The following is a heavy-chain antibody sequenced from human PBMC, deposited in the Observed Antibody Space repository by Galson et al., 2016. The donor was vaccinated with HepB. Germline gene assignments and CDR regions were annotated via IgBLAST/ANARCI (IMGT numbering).Heavy chain of an antibody. CDR3: AREDSSGYYYFDY. J-gene: IGHJ4*02. Sequence: SLRLSCAASGFIFSNFGMHWVRQAPGKGLEWVALISYDGRKKYYADSVKGRFTISRDNSKNTYLHMNSLRAGDTAVYYCAREDSSGYYYFDYWGQGTLVTVSS. CDR2: ISYDGRKK. CDR1: GFIFSNFG. V-gene: IGHV3-30*04. D-gene: IGHD3-22*01.